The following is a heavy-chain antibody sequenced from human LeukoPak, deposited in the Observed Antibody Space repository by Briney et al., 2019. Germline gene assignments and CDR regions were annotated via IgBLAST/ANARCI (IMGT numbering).Heavy chain of an antibody. J-gene: IGHJ6*03. CDR2: IYYSGST. D-gene: IGHD3-3*01. CDR1: GGSISSSSYY. CDR3: ASIDFWSGYTRSYYYYMDV. Sequence: SETLSLTCTASGGSISSSSYYWGWIRQPPGKGLEWIGSIYYSGSTYYNPSLKSRVTISVDTFKNQFSLKLSSVTAADTAVYYCASIDFWSGYTRSYYYYMDVWGKGTTVTVSS. V-gene: IGHV4-39*01.